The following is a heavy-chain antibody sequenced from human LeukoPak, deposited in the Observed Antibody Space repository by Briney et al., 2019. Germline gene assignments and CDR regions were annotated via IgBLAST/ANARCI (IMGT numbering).Heavy chain of an antibody. CDR1: GFTFSTYA. D-gene: IGHD6-19*01. CDR2: IIGSGSST. J-gene: IGHJ4*02. V-gene: IGHV3-23*01. CDR3: AKEGDSIAVAGYFDY. Sequence: PGGSLRLSCAASGFTFSTYAMSWVRQAPGKGLEWVSTIIGSGSSTYYADSVKGRFTISRDNSKNTLYLQMNSLRAEDTAVYYCAKEGDSIAVAGYFDYWGQGTLVTVSS.